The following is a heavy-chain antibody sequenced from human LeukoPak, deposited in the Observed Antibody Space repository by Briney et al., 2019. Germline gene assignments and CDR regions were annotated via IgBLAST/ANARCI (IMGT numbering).Heavy chain of an antibody. V-gene: IGHV1-2*02. Sequence: GASVKVSFTASGYTFTVCYMHWVRQAPGQGLEWMGWINLNSGGTNFAQRFQGRVTMTRDTSISTAYMDLSRLISDDTAVYYCARDAGYCTGGSCRYFDHWGQGTLVTVSS. CDR2: INLNSGGT. J-gene: IGHJ4*02. D-gene: IGHD2-15*01. CDR1: GYTFTVCY. CDR3: ARDAGYCTGGSCRYFDH.